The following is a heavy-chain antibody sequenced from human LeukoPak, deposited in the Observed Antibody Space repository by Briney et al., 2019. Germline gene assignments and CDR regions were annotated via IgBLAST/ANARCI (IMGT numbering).Heavy chain of an antibody. J-gene: IGHJ4*02. D-gene: IGHD7-27*01. CDR2: ISGSGGST. V-gene: IGHV3-23*01. Sequence: PGGSLRLSCAASGFTFSSYAMSWVRQAPGKGLEWVSAISGSGGSTYYADSVKGRFTISRDNSKNTLYLQMNSPRAEDTAVYYCAKTSGEGSYTFDYWGQGTLVTVSS. CDR3: AKTSGEGSYTFDY. CDR1: GFTFSSYA.